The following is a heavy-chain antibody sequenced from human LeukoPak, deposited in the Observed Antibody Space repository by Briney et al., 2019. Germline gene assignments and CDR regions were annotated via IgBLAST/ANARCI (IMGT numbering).Heavy chain of an antibody. CDR3: AKSLVTYYDILTGYYSAGRYYYYIVD. D-gene: IGHD3-9*01. CDR1: GLTFSSYG. CDR2: IRYDGSNR. Sequence: GGSLRLSCGASGLTFSSYGMHWVRQAPGKGLEGVAFIRYDGSNRYYADSVKGRFTISRDNSKNTLYLQMNSLRAEDTAVYYCAKSLVTYYDILTGYYSAGRYYYYIVDWGKGTTLTISS. V-gene: IGHV3-30*02. J-gene: IGHJ6*03.